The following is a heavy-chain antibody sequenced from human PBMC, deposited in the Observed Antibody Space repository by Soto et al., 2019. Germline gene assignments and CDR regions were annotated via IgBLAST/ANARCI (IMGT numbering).Heavy chain of an antibody. J-gene: IGHJ6*03. V-gene: IGHV3-64*01. Sequence: GGALRLSCAGSGFTPRGFAMGWVRPAPGKGLEYVSGISTNGVGTYYANSVQGRFTISRDNSKNTVYLQMGSLRPEDMAVYYCARRARPDFYYMDVWGKGTTVTVSS. D-gene: IGHD6-6*01. CDR1: GFTPRGFA. CDR2: ISTNGVGT. CDR3: ARRARPDFYYMDV.